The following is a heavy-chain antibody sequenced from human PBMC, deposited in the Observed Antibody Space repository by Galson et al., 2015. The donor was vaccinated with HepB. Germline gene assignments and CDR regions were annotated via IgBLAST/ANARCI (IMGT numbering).Heavy chain of an antibody. V-gene: IGHV3-74*01. Sequence: SLRLSCAASGFTFSSYWMHWVRQAPGKGLVWVSRINGDGSSTSYADSVKGRFTISRDNAKNTLYLQMNSLRAEDTAVYYCAKVLAVLTTVDPIDYWGQGTLVTVSS. CDR2: INGDGSST. D-gene: IGHD4-17*01. J-gene: IGHJ4*02. CDR3: AKVLAVLTTVDPIDY. CDR1: GFTFSSYW.